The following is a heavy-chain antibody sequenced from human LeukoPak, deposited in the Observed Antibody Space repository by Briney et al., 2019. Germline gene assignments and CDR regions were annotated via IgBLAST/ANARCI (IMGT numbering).Heavy chain of an antibody. Sequence: GGSLRLSRAASGFTFSSYAMHWVRRAPGKGLEWVAVISYDGSNKYYADSVKGRFTISRDNSKNTLYLQMNSLRAEDTAVYYCANYADTAMDYWGQGTLVTVSS. CDR3: ANYADTAMDY. V-gene: IGHV3-30-3*01. CDR2: ISYDGSNK. J-gene: IGHJ4*02. CDR1: GFTFSSYA. D-gene: IGHD5-18*01.